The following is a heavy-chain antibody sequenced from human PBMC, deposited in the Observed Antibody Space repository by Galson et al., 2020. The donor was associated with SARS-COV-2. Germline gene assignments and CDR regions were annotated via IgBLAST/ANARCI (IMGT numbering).Heavy chain of an antibody. J-gene: IGHJ3*02. Sequence: SETLSLTCTVSGGSISSGSYYWSWIRQPAGKGLDWNGRIYTSGSTNYNPSLKSRVTISVDTSKNQFSLKLSSVTAADTAVYYCARAPIVVVTASNHGAFDIWGQGTMVTVSS. D-gene: IGHD2-21*02. CDR3: ARAPIVVVTASNHGAFDI. CDR1: GGSISSGSYY. CDR2: IYTSGST. V-gene: IGHV4-61*02.